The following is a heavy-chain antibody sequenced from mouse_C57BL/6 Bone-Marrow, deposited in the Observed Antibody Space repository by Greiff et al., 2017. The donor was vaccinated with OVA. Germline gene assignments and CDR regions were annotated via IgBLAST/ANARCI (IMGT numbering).Heavy chain of an antibody. CDR3: AAYYGSSFLYYAMDY. D-gene: IGHD1-1*01. Sequence: DVQLVESGGGLVKPGGSLKLSCAASGFTFSDYGMHWVRQAPEKGLEWVAYISSGSSTIYYADTVKGRFTISRDNAKNTLFLQMTSLRSEDTAMYYCAAYYGSSFLYYAMDYWGQGTSVTVSS. CDR1: GFTFSDYG. J-gene: IGHJ4*01. V-gene: IGHV5-17*01. CDR2: ISSGSSTI.